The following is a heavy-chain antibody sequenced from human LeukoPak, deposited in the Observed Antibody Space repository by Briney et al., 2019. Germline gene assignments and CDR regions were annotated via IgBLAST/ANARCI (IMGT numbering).Heavy chain of an antibody. J-gene: IGHJ5*02. CDR2: IKPDGSDK. CDR3: ARAMT. Sequence: GGSLRLSCAASGFTFSGYWMSWVRQAPGKGLEWVADIKPDGSDKAYVDSVKGRFTISRDNTKNSLYLQMSSLRAEDTAVYYCARAMTWGQGTLVSVSS. CDR1: GFTFSGYW. V-gene: IGHV3-7*01.